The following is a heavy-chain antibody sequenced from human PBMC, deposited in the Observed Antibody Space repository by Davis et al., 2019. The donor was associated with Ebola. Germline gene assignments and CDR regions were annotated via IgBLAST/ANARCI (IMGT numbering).Heavy chain of an antibody. D-gene: IGHD3-10*01. Sequence: GESLKISCAASGFTFSSYWMHWVRQAPGKGLEWVSDINTSGGGIHYADSVKGRFTISRDNSKNTLYLQMNSLRAEDTAVYYCARAKSGSPLDFDSWGQGTLVTVSS. CDR3: ARAKSGSPLDFDS. CDR2: INTSGGGI. V-gene: IGHV3-23*01. J-gene: IGHJ4*02. CDR1: GFTFSSYW.